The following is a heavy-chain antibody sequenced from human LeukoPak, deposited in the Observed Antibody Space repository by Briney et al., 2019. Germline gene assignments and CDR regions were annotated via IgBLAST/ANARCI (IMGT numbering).Heavy chain of an antibody. CDR3: ARLGEDSSGWYDY. D-gene: IGHD6-19*01. Sequence: SETLSLTCAVSGYSISSGYYWGWIRQPPGKGLEWIGSIYHSGSTYYNPSLKSRVTISVDTSKNQFSLKLSSVTAADTAVYYCARLGEDSSGWYDYWGQGTLATVSS. J-gene: IGHJ4*02. CDR2: IYHSGST. CDR1: GYSISSGYY. V-gene: IGHV4-38-2*01.